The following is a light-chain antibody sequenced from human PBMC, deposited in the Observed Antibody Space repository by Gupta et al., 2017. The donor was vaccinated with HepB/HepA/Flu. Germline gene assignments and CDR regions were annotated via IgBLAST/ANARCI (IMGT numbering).Light chain of an antibody. J-gene: IGKJ2*04. CDR1: QSVSSY. V-gene: IGKV3-11*01. CDR3: QQRSNWPPRCS. CDR2: DAS. Sequence: EIVLTKSPATLSLSPGERATLSCRASQSVSSYLAWYQQKPGQAPRLLIYDASNRATGIPARFSGSGSGTDFTLTIRSLEPEDFAVYYCQQRSNWPPRCSFGQGTKLEIK.